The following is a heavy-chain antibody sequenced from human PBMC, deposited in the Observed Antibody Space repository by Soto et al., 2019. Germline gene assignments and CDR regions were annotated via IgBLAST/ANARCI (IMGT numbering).Heavy chain of an antibody. CDR2: SNHSGST. CDR3: ARDKITGLFDY. D-gene: IGHD2-8*02. CDR1: GGSFSGYY. V-gene: IGHV4-34*01. Sequence: SETLSLTCAVYGGSFSGYYWTWIRQPPGTGLEWIGESNHSGSTNYNPSLKSRVTISVDTSKNQFSLKLTSVTAADTAVYYCARDKITGLFDYWGQGTLVTVSS. J-gene: IGHJ4*02.